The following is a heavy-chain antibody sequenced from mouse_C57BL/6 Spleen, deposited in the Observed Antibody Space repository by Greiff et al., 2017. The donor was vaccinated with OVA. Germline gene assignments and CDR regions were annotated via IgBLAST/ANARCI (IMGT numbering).Heavy chain of an antibody. CDR1: GYTFTSYW. D-gene: IGHD3-2*02. Sequence: QVQLQQPGAELVKPGASVKLSCKASGYTFTSYWMHWVKQRPGQGLEWIGMIHPNSGSTNYNEKFKSKATLTVDKSSSTAYMQLSSLTSEDSAVYYCARRDSSGYFAWFAYWGQGTLVTVSA. V-gene: IGHV1-64*01. CDR2: IHPNSGST. CDR3: ARRDSSGYFAWFAY. J-gene: IGHJ3*01.